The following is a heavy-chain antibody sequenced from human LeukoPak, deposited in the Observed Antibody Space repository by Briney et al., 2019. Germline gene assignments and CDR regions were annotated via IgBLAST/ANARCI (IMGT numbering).Heavy chain of an antibody. CDR3: ARVGGYSYGFRWFDP. J-gene: IGHJ5*02. CDR1: GYTFTGYY. Sequence: ASVTVSCKASGYTFTGYYMHWVRPAPGQGLEWMGWINPNSGGTNYAQKFQGRVTMTRDTSISTAYMELSRLRSDDTAVYYCARVGGYSYGFRWFDPWGQGTLVTVSS. CDR2: INPNSGGT. V-gene: IGHV1-2*02. D-gene: IGHD5-18*01.